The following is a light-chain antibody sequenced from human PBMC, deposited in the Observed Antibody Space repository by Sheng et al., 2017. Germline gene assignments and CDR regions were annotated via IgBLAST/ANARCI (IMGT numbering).Light chain of an antibody. CDR3: AVWDDSLNGWV. J-gene: IGLJ3*02. V-gene: IGLV1-44*01. CDR1: SSNIGNNF. Sequence: QSVLTQPPSVSAAPGQRVTMSCSGSSSNIGNNFVSWYQHLPGTAPKLLIYGSNQRPSGVPDRFSGSKSGTSASLAISGLQSEDEADYYCAVWDDSLNGWVFGGGTKLTVL. CDR2: GSN.